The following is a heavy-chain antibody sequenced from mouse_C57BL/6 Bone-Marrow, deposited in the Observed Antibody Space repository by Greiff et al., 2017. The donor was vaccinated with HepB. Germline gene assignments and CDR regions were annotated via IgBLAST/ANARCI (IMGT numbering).Heavy chain of an antibody. J-gene: IGHJ2*01. V-gene: IGHV1-64*01. Sequence: VQLQQSGAELVKPGASVKLSCKASGYTFTSYWMHWVKQRPGQGLEWIGMIHPNSGSTNYNEKFKSKATLTVDKSSSTAYMQLSSLTSEDSAVYYCARDYYGSSYRFDYWGQGTTLTVSS. CDR2: IHPNSGST. CDR1: GYTFTSYW. CDR3: ARDYYGSSYRFDY. D-gene: IGHD1-1*01.